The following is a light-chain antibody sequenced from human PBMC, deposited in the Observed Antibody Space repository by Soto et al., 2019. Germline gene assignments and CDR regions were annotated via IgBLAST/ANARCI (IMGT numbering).Light chain of an antibody. J-gene: IGKJ4*01. CDR1: QGISSY. Sequence: DIQMTQSPSSLSASVGDRVTITCRASQGISSYLAWYQQRPGKAPKFLMYAAPTLQSGVPSRLSGSGSGTEFALTISRLQPEDFATYDGQQLKNYPLTFGGGTKVDIK. V-gene: IGKV1-9*01. CDR3: QQLKNYPLT. CDR2: AAP.